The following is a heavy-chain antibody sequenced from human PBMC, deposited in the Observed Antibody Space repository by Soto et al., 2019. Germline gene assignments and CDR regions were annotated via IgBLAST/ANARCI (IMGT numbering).Heavy chain of an antibody. J-gene: IGHJ4*02. V-gene: IGHV3-23*01. D-gene: IGHD2-2*01. Sequence: GWSLRLACADSGFTFISYAMSWARQAPGKGLEWVSAISGSGGSTYYADSVKGRFTISRDNSKNTLYLQMNSLRAEDTAVYYCAKPQAEGIVVVPAAYLGFDYWGQGTLVTVSS. CDR3: AKPQAEGIVVVPAAYLGFDY. CDR2: ISGSGGST. CDR1: GFTFISYA.